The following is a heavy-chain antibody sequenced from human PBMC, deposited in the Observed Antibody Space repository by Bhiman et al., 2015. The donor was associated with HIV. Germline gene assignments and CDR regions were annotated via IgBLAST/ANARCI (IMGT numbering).Heavy chain of an antibody. CDR1: GFIFDDYG. CDR2: INWNGGST. V-gene: IGHV3-20*04. Sequence: EVQLVESGGGVLRPGGSLRLSCEGFGFIFDDYGLSWVRQAPGKGLEWVSGINWNGGSTGHADSVKGRCTISRDNGKNSLYLQMNSLTVEDTAVYFCARWGPLGMFDPWGQGTLVTVSS. CDR3: ARWGPLGMFDP. D-gene: IGHD3-16*01. J-gene: IGHJ5*02.